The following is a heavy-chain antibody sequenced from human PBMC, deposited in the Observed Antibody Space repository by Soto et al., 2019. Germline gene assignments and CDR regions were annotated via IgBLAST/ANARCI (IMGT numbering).Heavy chain of an antibody. CDR1: GGAISLDF. CDR3: VKDGFYSLQY. CDR2: IYTTGST. D-gene: IGHD2-21*01. Sequence: QVQLQESGPRLVRPSETLSLTCNVLGGAISLDFWSWVRQSGGEGLEWIGRIYTTGSTNYNPSLRGRVAMSMDTSKNQLSLRLNSVTAADTAMYYCVKDGFYSLQYWRQGIPVTVSS. V-gene: IGHV4-4*07. J-gene: IGHJ4*02.